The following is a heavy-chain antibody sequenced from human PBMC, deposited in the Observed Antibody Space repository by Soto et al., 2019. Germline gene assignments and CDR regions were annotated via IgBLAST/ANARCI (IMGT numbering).Heavy chain of an antibody. CDR1: GGSISSSTDH. J-gene: IGHJ6*02. CDR2: LSYSGSP. Sequence: PSETLSLTCTVSGGSISSSTDHWGWIRQPAGKGLEWIGSLSYSGSPHYNPSLKSRVTISVDTSKNQFSLKLRSVTAADPTLYYCARLLGAYDFWSGYLPPLGQGLLDVWGQGTTVTVSS. V-gene: IGHV4-39*01. D-gene: IGHD3-3*01. CDR3: ARLLGAYDFWSGYLPPLGQGLLDV.